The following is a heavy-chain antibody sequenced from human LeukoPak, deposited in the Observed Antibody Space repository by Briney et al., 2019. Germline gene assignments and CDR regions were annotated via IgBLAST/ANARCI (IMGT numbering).Heavy chain of an antibody. CDR3: ARDSHDSSGYYLDY. Sequence: ASVKVSCKASGYTFTGYYMHWVRQAPGQGLEWMGWINPNSGGTNYAQKFQGWVTMTRDTSISTAYMELSRLRSDDTAVYYCARDSHDSSGYYLDYWGQGTLVTVS. D-gene: IGHD3-22*01. CDR2: INPNSGGT. CDR1: GYTFTGYY. V-gene: IGHV1-2*04. J-gene: IGHJ4*02.